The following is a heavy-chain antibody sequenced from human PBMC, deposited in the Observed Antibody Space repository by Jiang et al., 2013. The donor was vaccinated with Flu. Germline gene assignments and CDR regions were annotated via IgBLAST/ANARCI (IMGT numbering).Heavy chain of an antibody. J-gene: IGHJ5*02. CDR2: SIIWEAP. CDR1: GYSIINNY. Sequence: AVSGYSIINNYWGVDPAAPRKGRGVDWDVSIIWEAPTTTRPSKSRVTISVDTSKNQFSLKLSSVTAADTAIYYCARHWFRSERRSVNWFDPWGQGTLVTVSS. CDR3: ARHWFRSERRSVNWFDP. V-gene: IGHV4-38-2*01. D-gene: IGHD1-1*01.